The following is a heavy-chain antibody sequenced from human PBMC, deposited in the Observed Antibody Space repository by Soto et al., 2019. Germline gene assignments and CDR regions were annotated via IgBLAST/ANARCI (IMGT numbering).Heavy chain of an antibody. CDR2: INAGNGNT. D-gene: IGHD3-10*01. V-gene: IGHV1-3*01. CDR1: GYTFTSYA. CDR3: ARSYYYASGSGLNWFDP. J-gene: IGHJ5*02. Sequence: ASVKVSCKASGYTFTSYAIHWVRQAPGQSLEWMGWINAGNGNTQYSQKFQGRVTITRDTPATTVYMELSSLRSEDTAVYYCARSYYYASGSGLNWFDPWGQGTLVTVSS.